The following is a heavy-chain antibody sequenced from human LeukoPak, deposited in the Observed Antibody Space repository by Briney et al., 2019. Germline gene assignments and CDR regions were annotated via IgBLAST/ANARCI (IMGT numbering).Heavy chain of an antibody. CDR2: TSPSGSTI. CDR1: GFTFSSYG. D-gene: IGHD6-13*01. J-gene: IGHJ6*03. V-gene: IGHV3-48*04. CDR3: ARDGAAAGTDYYYYMDV. Sequence: GGSLRLSCAASGFTFSSYGMHWVRQAPGKGLEWVSYTSPSGSTIYYADSVKGRFAISRDNAKNSLYLQMSNLRAEDTAVYYCARDGAAAGTDYYYYMDVWGKGTTVTVSS.